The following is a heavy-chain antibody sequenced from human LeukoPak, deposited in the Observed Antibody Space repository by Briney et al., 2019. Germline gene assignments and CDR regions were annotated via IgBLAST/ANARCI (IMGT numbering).Heavy chain of an antibody. J-gene: IGHJ4*02. D-gene: IGHD4-23*01. CDR3: ARLVHDYGGPGDY. V-gene: IGHV5-51*01. CDR1: GYSFNSYW. CDR2: IYPGDPDA. Sequence: GESLKISRKGSGYSFNSYWIGWVRQMPGKGLKWMGIIYPGDPDARYSPSFQGQVTISADKSISTAYLQWSSLKASDTGMYYCARLVHDYGGPGDYWGQGTLVTVSS.